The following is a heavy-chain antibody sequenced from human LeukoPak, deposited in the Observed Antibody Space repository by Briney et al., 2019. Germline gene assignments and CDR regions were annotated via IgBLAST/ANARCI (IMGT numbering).Heavy chain of an antibody. D-gene: IGHD3-3*01. J-gene: IGHJ4*02. CDR3: ARGAEYYAIWRGYAGYSDY. Sequence: SETLSLTCTVSGYSISNGYYWGWIRQPPGKGLEWVGSISHRGSTYYNPSLRSRITVSLDRSKQKFSLKLTSVTAADTAVYFCARGAEYYAIWRGYAGYSDYWGQGISVTVSS. V-gene: IGHV4-38-2*02. CDR2: ISHRGST. CDR1: GYSISNGYY.